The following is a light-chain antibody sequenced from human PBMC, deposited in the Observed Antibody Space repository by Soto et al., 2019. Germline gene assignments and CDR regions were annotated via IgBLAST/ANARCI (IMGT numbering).Light chain of an antibody. Sequence: PVERATLSCRASQSVTNNYLAWYHQRPGQAPRLLIYGASSRATGIPDRFSGSGSGTDFALTISRLVPEDFAVFYCHFYGTAPGTFGQGTKVDIK. CDR1: QSVTNNY. J-gene: IGKJ1*01. CDR2: GAS. CDR3: HFYGTAPGT. V-gene: IGKV3-20*01.